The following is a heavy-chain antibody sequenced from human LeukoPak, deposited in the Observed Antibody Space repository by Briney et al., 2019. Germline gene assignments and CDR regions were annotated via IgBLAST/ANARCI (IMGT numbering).Heavy chain of an antibody. CDR1: GFTFNTYA. V-gene: IGHV3-23*01. D-gene: IGHD2-15*01. Sequence: PGGSLRLSCAASGFTFNTYAMSWVRQAPGKGLEWVSAISGSGGSTYYADPVKGRFTISRDNSKNTLYLQIHSLRAEDTAVYYCAKGKGSSSSSIDWWGQGTLVTVSS. CDR3: AKGKGSSSSSIDW. J-gene: IGHJ4*02. CDR2: ISGSGGST.